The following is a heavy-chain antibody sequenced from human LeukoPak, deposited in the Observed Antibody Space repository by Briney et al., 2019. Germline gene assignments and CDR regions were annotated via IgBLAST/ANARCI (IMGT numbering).Heavy chain of an antibody. CDR1: GGSFSGYY. D-gene: IGHD2-8*02. CDR2: INHSGST. Sequence: SETLSLTCAVCGGSFSGYYWSWVRQPPGKGLEWIGEINHSGSTNYNPSLKSRVTISVDTSKNQFSLKPSSVTAADTAVYYCARGWSRVDYWGQGTLVTVSS. V-gene: IGHV4-34*01. J-gene: IGHJ4*02. CDR3: ARGWSRVDY.